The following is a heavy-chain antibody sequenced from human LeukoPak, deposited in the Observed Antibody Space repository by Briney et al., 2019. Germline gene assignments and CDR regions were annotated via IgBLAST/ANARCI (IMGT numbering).Heavy chain of an antibody. CDR1: GFTFSSYS. CDR2: ISSSSSYI. V-gene: IGHV3-21*01. J-gene: IGHJ6*03. CDR3: ARIYDYYYYMDV. Sequence: PGGSLRLSCAASGFTFSSYSMNWVRQAPGKGLEWVSSISSSSSYIYYADSAKGRFTISRDNAKNSLYLQMNSLRAEDTAVYYCARIYDYYYYMDVWGKGTTVTVSS.